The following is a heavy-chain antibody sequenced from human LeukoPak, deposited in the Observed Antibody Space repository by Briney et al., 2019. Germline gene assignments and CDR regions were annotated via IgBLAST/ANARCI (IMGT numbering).Heavy chain of an antibody. V-gene: IGHV3-7*05. D-gene: IGHD1-20*01. J-gene: IGHJ4*02. CDR1: GFTFSSYW. CDR2: IKQDGSLK. CDR3: ARDNEYSTGDNWYDSFDH. Sequence: PGGSLRLSCAASGFTFSSYWMNWVRRAPGKGLEWVANIKQDGSLKYYVDSVEGRFTISRDNAKNSLYLQMNSLRVEDTAVYYCARDNEYSTGDNWYDSFDHWGQGTLVTVPS.